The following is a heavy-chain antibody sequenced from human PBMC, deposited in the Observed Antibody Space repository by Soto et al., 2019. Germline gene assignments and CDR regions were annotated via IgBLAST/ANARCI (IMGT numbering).Heavy chain of an antibody. CDR1: GGSISSGGYS. D-gene: IGHD2-15*01. V-gene: IGHV4-30-2*01. J-gene: IGHJ6*02. CDR3: ARARGYCRGGSCYSEDYYGMDV. CDR2: IYHSGST. Sequence: SETLSLTCAVSGGSISSGGYSWSWIRQPPGKGLEWIGYIYHSGSTYYNPSLKSRVTISVDRSKNQFSLKLSSVTAADTAVYYCARARGYCRGGSCYSEDYYGMDVWGQGATVTVSS.